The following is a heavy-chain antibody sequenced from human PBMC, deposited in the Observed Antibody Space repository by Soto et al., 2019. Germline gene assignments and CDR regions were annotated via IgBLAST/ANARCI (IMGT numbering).Heavy chain of an antibody. D-gene: IGHD6-13*01. Sequence: SVKVSCKASGGTFSNHSISLVQQANDRVPDWMGGIILIFGAPISAPKFQGSVTITADESTSTAYMELRSLSYKDSAVYYCAKVSGPSSWFERNQYGMEGWGQGT. V-gene: IGHV1-69*01. J-gene: IGHJ6*01. CDR2: IILIFGAP. CDR3: AKVSGPSSWFERNQYGMEG. CDR1: GGTFSNHS.